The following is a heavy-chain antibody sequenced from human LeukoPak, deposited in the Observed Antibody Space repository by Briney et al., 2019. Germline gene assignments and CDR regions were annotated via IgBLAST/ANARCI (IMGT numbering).Heavy chain of an antibody. D-gene: IGHD3-22*01. J-gene: IGHJ4*02. CDR3: ARDKGITMIAD. V-gene: IGHV4-4*07. CDR2: FSTSGST. CDR1: GGYISTYF. Sequence: SETLPLTCTVSGGYISTYFWSWIRQPAGKALEWIGRFSTSGSTNYNPSLKSRVTMSVDTSKNQFSLMVSSMTAADTAVYYCARDKGITMIADWGQGILVTVSS.